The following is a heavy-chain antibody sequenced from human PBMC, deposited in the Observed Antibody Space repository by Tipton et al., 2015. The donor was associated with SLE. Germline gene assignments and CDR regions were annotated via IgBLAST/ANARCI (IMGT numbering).Heavy chain of an antibody. D-gene: IGHD4-11*01. J-gene: IGHJ4*02. CDR2: IYYSGTT. CDR3: ARYYSTYIDS. CDR1: GGSITNTIYY. Sequence: TLSLTCTVSGGSITNTIYYWGWIRQPPGKGLEWIGTIYYSGTTYYNPSLKSRVTISVDTSRNQFSLNLNSVTAADTAVYYCARYYSTYIDSWGQGTLVTVSS. V-gene: IGHV4-39*01.